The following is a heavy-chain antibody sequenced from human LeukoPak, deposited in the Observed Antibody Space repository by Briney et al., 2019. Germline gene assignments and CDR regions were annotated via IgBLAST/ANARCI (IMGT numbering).Heavy chain of an antibody. CDR3: APEPDSSGYYFG. Sequence: ASVKVSCKTSGYTFTNYDINWVRQATGQGLEWMGWMNPKSGNTGSAQRFQGRVTLTRDTSISTAYMELSSLRSEDTAVYYCAPEPDSSGYYFGWGQGTLVTVSS. V-gene: IGHV1-8*01. J-gene: IGHJ4*02. CDR2: MNPKSGNT. D-gene: IGHD3-22*01. CDR1: GYTFTNYD.